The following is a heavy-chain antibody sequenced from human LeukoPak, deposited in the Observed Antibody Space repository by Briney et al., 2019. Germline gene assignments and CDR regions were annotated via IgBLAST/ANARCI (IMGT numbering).Heavy chain of an antibody. CDR3: AKDYAGYCSTTSCGISDV. V-gene: IGHV3-23*01. J-gene: IGHJ6*04. D-gene: IGHD2-2*01. CDR2: ISDGGRDT. Sequence: GGSLRLSCASSGFLFAGYAMNWVRQAPGKGPEWVSSISDGGRDTNYADSVRGRITISRDNSKKMLYLQMDSLRAEDTAVYYCAKDYAGYCSTTSCGISDVWGKGTTVTVSS. CDR1: GFLFAGYA.